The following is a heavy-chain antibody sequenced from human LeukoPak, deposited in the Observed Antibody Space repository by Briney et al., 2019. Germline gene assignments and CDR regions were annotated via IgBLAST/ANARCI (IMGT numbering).Heavy chain of an antibody. Sequence: PSETLSLTCTVSGGSISTYYWSWIRQPAGRGLEWIGRIYSSGSTNYNPSLKSRVTMSVDTSKNQFSLKLSSVTAADTAVYYCAGRDGYREDYWGQGTLVTVSS. CDR3: AGRDGYREDY. J-gene: IGHJ4*02. CDR2: IYSSGST. D-gene: IGHD5-12*01. CDR1: GGSISTYY. V-gene: IGHV4-4*07.